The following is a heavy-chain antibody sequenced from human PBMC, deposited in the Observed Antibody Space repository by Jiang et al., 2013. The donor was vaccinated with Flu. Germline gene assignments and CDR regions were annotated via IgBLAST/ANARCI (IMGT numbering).Heavy chain of an antibody. CDR3: AREMVDSGWLNFDY. CDR1: NYSISSGYY. D-gene: IGHD6-19*01. Sequence: LLKPSETLSLTCDVSNYSISSGYYWGWIRQPPGKGLEWIGSVFFSGNTYYHPSLKSRVTISVDTSKNQFSLKLNSVTAADTAVYYCAREMVDSGWLNFDYWGQGTLVTVSS. J-gene: IGHJ4*02. CDR2: VFFSGNT. V-gene: IGHV4-38-2*02.